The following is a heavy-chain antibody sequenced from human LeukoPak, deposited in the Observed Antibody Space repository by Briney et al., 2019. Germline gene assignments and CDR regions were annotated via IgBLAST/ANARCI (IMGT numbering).Heavy chain of an antibody. Sequence: EASVKVSCKASGYTFTGYYMHWVRQAPGQGLEWMGMINPRGGSTSYAQKFQGRVTMTRDMSTSTVYMELSSLRSEDTAVYYCARGGAHIVLMKYAENWFDPWGQGTLVTVSS. CDR2: INPRGGST. D-gene: IGHD2-8*01. CDR3: ARGGAHIVLMKYAENWFDP. J-gene: IGHJ5*02. CDR1: GYTFTGYY. V-gene: IGHV1-46*01.